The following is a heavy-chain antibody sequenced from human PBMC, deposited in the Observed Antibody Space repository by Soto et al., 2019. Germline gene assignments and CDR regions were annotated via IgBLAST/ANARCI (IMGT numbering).Heavy chain of an antibody. CDR3: AKDSQYQLLGGAGRTFDI. CDR2: ISWNSGSI. D-gene: IGHD2-2*01. J-gene: IGHJ3*02. Sequence: EVQLVESGGGLVQPGRSLRLSCAASGFTFDDYAMHWVRQAPGKGLEWVSGISWNSGSIGYADSVKGRFTISRDNAKNSLYLQMNSLRAEDTALDYCAKDSQYQLLGGAGRTFDIWGQGTMVTVSS. CDR1: GFTFDDYA. V-gene: IGHV3-9*01.